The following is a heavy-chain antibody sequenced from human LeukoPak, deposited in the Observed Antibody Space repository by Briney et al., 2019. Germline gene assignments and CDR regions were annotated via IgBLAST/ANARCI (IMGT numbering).Heavy chain of an antibody. CDR3: ARRPPHIVDSTFGAFDI. V-gene: IGHV5-51*01. CDR2: IYPGDSET. CDR1: GYSFTSYW. J-gene: IGHJ3*02. D-gene: IGHD5-12*01. Sequence: GESLKISCKGSGYSFTSYWIGWVRQMPGKGLEWMGIIYPGDSETRYRPSFQGQVTISADKSISTAYLQWSSLKASDTAMYYCARRPPHIVDSTFGAFDIWGQGTMVTVSS.